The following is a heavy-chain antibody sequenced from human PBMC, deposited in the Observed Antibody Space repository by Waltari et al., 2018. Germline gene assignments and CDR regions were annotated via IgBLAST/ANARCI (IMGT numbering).Heavy chain of an antibody. Sequence: QVQLVESGGGVVQPGRSLRLSCAASGFTFSSYAMHWVRQAPGKGLEWVAVISYDGSNKYYADSVKGRFTISRDNSKNTLYLQMNSLRAEDTAVYYCARAQLSITGGPGGYWGQGTLVTVSS. CDR1: GFTFSSYA. V-gene: IGHV3-30-3*01. CDR2: ISYDGSNK. J-gene: IGHJ4*02. D-gene: IGHD3-16*01. CDR3: ARAQLSITGGPGGY.